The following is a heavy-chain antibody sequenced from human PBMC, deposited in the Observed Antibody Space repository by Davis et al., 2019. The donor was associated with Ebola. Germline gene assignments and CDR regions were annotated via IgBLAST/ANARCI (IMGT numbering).Heavy chain of an antibody. CDR3: ARGSGDFDY. CDR1: GGTFSSYA. V-gene: IGHV1-69*04. CDR2: IIPILGIA. Sequence: AASVKVSCKASGGTFSSYAISWVRQAPGQGLEWMGRIIPILGIANYAQKLQGRVTITRDTSASTAYMELSSLRSEDTAVYYCARGSGDFDYWGQGTLVTVSS. J-gene: IGHJ4*02.